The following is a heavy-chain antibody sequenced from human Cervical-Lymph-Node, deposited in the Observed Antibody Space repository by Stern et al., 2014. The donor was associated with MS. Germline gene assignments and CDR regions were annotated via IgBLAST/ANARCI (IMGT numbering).Heavy chain of an antibody. D-gene: IGHD2/OR15-2a*01. CDR2: IIPVFGSA. CDR3: ARDSDLENMGYGMDV. V-gene: IGHV1-69*12. J-gene: IGHJ6*02. CDR1: GGTFSDFA. Sequence: VQLVQSGAEVKKPGSSVKVSCKASGGTFSDFAISWVRQAPRQGLEWMGGIIPVFGSANYAQKFQGRVTITADESTSTAYMELNSLRSEDTAVYYCARDSDLENMGYGMDVWGQGTTVTVSS.